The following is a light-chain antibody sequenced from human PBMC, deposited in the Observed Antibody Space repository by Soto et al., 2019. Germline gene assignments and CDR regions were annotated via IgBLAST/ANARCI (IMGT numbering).Light chain of an antibody. J-gene: IGKJ1*01. CDR3: QQYGSSPWT. CDR1: QRVYSN. Sequence: EILMTQSPDTLSVSPGESATLSCRASQRVYSNLAWYQQRPGQAPRLLIYGASTRATGIPDRFSGSGSGPDFTLSITRLQPEDCAVYFCQQYGSSPWTSGQGTKVEIK. V-gene: IGKV3-20*01. CDR2: GAS.